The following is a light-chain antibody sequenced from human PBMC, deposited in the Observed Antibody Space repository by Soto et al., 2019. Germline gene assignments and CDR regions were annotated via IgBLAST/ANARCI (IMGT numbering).Light chain of an antibody. V-gene: IGKV3-15*01. CDR3: QQYNNWPRT. CDR1: QSVSYN. Sequence: IAVTQSPDTLSVSQGERATLSCRASQSVSYNLAWYQHKPGQAPRLLIYGPSTRATGIPARFSGSGSGTEFTLTISSLQSEDFALYYCQQYNNWPRTFGQGTNVDIK. J-gene: IGKJ1*01. CDR2: GPS.